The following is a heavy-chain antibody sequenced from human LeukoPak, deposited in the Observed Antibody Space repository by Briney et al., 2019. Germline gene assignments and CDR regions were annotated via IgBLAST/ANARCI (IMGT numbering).Heavy chain of an antibody. J-gene: IGHJ4*02. D-gene: IGHD2-2*01. V-gene: IGHV3-49*04. CDR2: IRSQAYGGTT. CDR1: GFTFGDYS. Sequence: PGRSLRLSCTASGFTFGDYSMSWVRQAPGKGLEWVGFIRSQAYGGTTEYAASVKGRFTISRDDSKSIAYLQMNSLKTEDTAVYYCTRDPDCSSTSCHGYFDYWGQGTLVTVSS. CDR3: TRDPDCSSTSCHGYFDY.